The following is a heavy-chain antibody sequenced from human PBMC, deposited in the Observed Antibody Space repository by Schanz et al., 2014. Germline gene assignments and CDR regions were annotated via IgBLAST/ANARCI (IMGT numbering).Heavy chain of an antibody. J-gene: IGHJ4*02. CDR3: ANNWNLDY. CDR2: ISGRDGST. Sequence: EVQLVESGGGLVKPGGFLRLSCAASGFTFSSYAMTWVRQAPGMGLEWVSAISGRDGSTYYADSVRGRFTISRDNSKNTLYLQMNSLRAEDTAVYYCANNWNLDYWGQGTLVTVSS. D-gene: IGHD1-20*01. V-gene: IGHV3-23*04. CDR1: GFTFSSYA.